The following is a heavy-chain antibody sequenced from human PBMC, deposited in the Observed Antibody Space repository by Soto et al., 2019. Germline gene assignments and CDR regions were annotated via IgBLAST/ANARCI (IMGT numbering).Heavy chain of an antibody. V-gene: IGHV1-3*01. J-gene: IGHJ5*02. CDR3: AMEDIVVVVPRQYNWFDP. CDR2: INAGNGNT. CDR1: GYNFTSYA. D-gene: IGHD2-15*01. Sequence: ASVKVSCKASGYNFTSYAMHWVRQAPGQRLEWMGWINAGNGNTKYSQKFQGRVTITRDTSASTAYMELSSLRSEDTAVYYCAMEDIVVVVPRQYNWFDPWGQGTLVTVSS.